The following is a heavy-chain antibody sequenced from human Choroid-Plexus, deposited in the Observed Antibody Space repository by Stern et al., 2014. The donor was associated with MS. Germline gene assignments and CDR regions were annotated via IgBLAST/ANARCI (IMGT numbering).Heavy chain of an antibody. CDR1: GFTFGSCA. Sequence: VQLVESGGGVVQPGRPLRLSCVASGFTFGSCAMHWVRQAPGQGLEGVAGVSYDGSNKDYADSGKGRFTISRDNSQNTLYMQMSSLRPEDTAVYYCAKDRQYLTYFFDHWGQGSLVTVSS. CDR2: VSYDGSNK. D-gene: IGHD2/OR15-2a*01. CDR3: AKDRQYLTYFFDH. V-gene: IGHV3-30*18. J-gene: IGHJ5*02.